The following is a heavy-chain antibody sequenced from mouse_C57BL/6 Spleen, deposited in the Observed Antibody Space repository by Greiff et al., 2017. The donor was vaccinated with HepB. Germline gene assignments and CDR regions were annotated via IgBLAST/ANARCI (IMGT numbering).Heavy chain of an antibody. V-gene: IGHV1-54*01. Sequence: VQLVESGAELVRPGTSVKVSCKASGYAFTNYLIEWVKQRPGQGLEWIGVINPGSGGTNYNEKFKGKATLTADKSSSTAYMQLSSLTSEDSAVYFCARLITTVVATGAMDYWGQGTSVTVSS. D-gene: IGHD1-1*01. CDR1: GYAFTNYL. CDR3: ARLITTVVATGAMDY. CDR2: INPGSGGT. J-gene: IGHJ4*01.